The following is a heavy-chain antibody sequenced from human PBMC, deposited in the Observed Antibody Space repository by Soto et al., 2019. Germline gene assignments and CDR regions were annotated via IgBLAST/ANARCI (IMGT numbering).Heavy chain of an antibody. Sequence: PSETLSLTCTVSGGSISSYYWSWIRQPPGKGLEWIGYIYYSGSTNYNPSLKSRVTISVDTSKNQFSLKLSSVTAADTAVYYCARTNYDILASYSGIGPWGQGTLVTVSS. J-gene: IGHJ5*02. CDR3: ARTNYDILASYSGIGP. D-gene: IGHD3-9*01. CDR1: GGSISSYY. V-gene: IGHV4-59*01. CDR2: IYYSGST.